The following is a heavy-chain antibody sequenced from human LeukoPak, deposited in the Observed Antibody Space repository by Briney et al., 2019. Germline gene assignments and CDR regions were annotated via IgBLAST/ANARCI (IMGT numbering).Heavy chain of an antibody. J-gene: IGHJ4*02. CDR2: INHSGST. V-gene: IGHV4-34*01. CDR1: GGSFSGYY. CDR3: ARADRSGGLYYFDY. Sequence: SETLSLTCAVYGGSFSGYYWSWIRQPPGKGLEWIGEINHSGSTNYNPSLKSRVTISVDTSKNQFSLKLSSVTAADTAVYYCARADRSGGLYYFDYWGQGILVTVSS. D-gene: IGHD3-10*01.